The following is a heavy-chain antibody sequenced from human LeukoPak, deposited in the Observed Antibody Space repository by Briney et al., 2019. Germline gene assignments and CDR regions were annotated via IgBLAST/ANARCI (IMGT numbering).Heavy chain of an antibody. CDR3: AKCRYDSSGYYFDY. J-gene: IGHJ4*02. CDR2: ISGGGEAT. V-gene: IGHV3-23*01. Sequence: PGGSLRLSCAASGFTFSSYAMSLVRQAPGRGLVWVSGISGGGEATYYADSVKGRFTISRDNSKNTLYLQMNSLRAEDTAVYSCAKCRYDSSGYYFDYWGQGTLVTVSS. CDR1: GFTFSSYA. D-gene: IGHD3-22*01.